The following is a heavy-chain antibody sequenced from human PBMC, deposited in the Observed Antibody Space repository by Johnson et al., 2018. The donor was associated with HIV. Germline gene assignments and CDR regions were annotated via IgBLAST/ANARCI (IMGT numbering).Heavy chain of an antibody. Sequence: LLVESGGGLVQPGRSLRLSCAPSGFTFDDYAMHWVRQAPGKGLEWVSGISWNSDNIAYADSVRGRFTIARDNAKNSLHLQMNSLRAEDTAFYYCAKARVRYSSDVDDLDIWGQGTMVTVSS. CDR2: ISWNSDNI. V-gene: IGHV3-9*01. J-gene: IGHJ3*02. D-gene: IGHD6-19*01. CDR3: AKARVRYSSDVDDLDI. CDR1: GFTFDDYA.